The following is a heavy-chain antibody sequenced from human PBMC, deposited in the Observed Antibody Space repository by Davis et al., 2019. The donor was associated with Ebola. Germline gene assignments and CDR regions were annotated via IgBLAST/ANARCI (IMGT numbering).Heavy chain of an antibody. CDR2: ISSSSSYI. Sequence: GESLKISCAASGFTFSSYSMNWVRQAPGKGLEWVSSISSSSSYIYYADSVKGRFTISRDNAENSLYLQMSSLRADDTAMYYCARMYSGRYYFSYWGQGTLVTVSS. CDR1: GFTFSSYS. V-gene: IGHV3-21*04. CDR3: ARMYSGRYYFSY. J-gene: IGHJ4*02. D-gene: IGHD1-26*01.